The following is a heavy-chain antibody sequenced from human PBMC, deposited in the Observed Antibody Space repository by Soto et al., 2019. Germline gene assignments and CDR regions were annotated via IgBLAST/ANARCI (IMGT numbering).Heavy chain of an antibody. CDR2: ISYDGTNK. V-gene: IGHV3-30-3*01. D-gene: IGHD2-8*01. Sequence: VGSLRLSCAVSGFPFSSYEMHWVRQAPGKVLEWVAVISYDGTNKYYGDSVKGRFTISRDNSKNTLFLQMNSLRAEDTALYYCATSMDIVLMNEFWGQGSLVTVSS. J-gene: IGHJ4*02. CDR3: ATSMDIVLMNEF. CDR1: GFPFSSYE.